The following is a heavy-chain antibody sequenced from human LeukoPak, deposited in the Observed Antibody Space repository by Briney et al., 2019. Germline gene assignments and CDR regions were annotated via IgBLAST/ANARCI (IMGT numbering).Heavy chain of an antibody. CDR1: GFTFSSYT. V-gene: IGHV3-21*01. D-gene: IGHD3-10*01. CDR2: ISSSSTYI. J-gene: IGHJ4*02. CDR3: ARDRSPGNFDY. Sequence: GGSLRLSCAASGFTFSSYTMNWVRQTPGKGLEWVSSISSSSTYINYADSVKGRFTISRDNAKNSLYLQMNSLRAEDTAVYYCARDRSPGNFDYWGQGTLVTVSS.